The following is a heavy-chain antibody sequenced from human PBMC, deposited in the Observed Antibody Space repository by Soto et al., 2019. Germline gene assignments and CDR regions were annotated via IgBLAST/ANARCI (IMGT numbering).Heavy chain of an antibody. CDR3: ARGASSIAARWFDP. CDR1: GGSISSGGYY. V-gene: IGHV4-31*03. CDR2: IYYSGST. J-gene: IGHJ5*02. D-gene: IGHD6-6*01. Sequence: QVQLQESGPGLVKPSQTLSLTCTVSGGSISSGGYYWSWIRQHAGKGLEWIGYIYYSGSTYYNPSLKSRVTISVDTSKNQFSLKLSSVTAADTAVYYCARGASSIAARWFDPWGQGTLVTVSS.